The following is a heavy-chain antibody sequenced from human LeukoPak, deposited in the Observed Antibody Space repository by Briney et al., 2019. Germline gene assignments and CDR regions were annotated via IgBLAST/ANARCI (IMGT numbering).Heavy chain of an antibody. V-gene: IGHV1-69*13. CDR3: ARHVSPMNALNWFDP. CDR1: GGTFSSYA. CDR2: IIPIFGTA. D-gene: IGHD2-2*01. Sequence: SVKVSCKASGGTFSSYAISWVRQAPGQGLEWMGGIIPIFGTANYAQKFQGRVTITADESTSTAYMELSSLRSEDTAVYYCARHVSPMNALNWFDPWGQGTLATVSS. J-gene: IGHJ5*02.